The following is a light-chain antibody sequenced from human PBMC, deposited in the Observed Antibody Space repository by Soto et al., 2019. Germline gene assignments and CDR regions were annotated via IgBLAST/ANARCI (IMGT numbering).Light chain of an antibody. CDR1: QSISTW. CDR2: KAS. V-gene: IGKV1-5*03. Sequence: SHITHSPSTLSSSVGDRVTITCRASQSISTWLAWYQQKPGKAPKLLIYKASGLESGVPSRFSGSGSGTDFTLTISSLQPDHFATYYCQQYNSYSPLTFGGGTKVDIK. CDR3: QQYNSYSPLT. J-gene: IGKJ4*01.